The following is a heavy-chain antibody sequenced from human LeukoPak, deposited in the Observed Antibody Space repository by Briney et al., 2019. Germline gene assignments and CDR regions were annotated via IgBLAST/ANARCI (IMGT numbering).Heavy chain of an antibody. Sequence: PSETLSLTCVVSGASITSTNNWWSWVRQSPGTGLEWIGDIFQTGSTYYNPSLRSRVTISVATSRDQISLKLSSVTAADTAVYYCARNPMPIVWNGLDVWGQGTAVTVSS. J-gene: IGHJ6*02. CDR2: IFQTGST. V-gene: IGHV4-39*01. D-gene: IGHD3-16*01. CDR3: ARNPMPIVWNGLDV. CDR1: GASITSTNNW.